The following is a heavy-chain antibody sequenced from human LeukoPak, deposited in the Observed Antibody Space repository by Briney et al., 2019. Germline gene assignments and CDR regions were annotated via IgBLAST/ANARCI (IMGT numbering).Heavy chain of an antibody. Sequence: PGGSLRLSCGVSGFTFRNCGMTWVRQAPGKGLEWVSGISGSGGSTYYGGSVKGRFTISRDNSKNTLYLQMNSLRVEDTAIYYCAKGYQPPYYHYMDVWGKGTTVTISS. CDR3: AKGYQPPYYHYMDV. V-gene: IGHV3-23*01. CDR2: ISGSGGST. D-gene: IGHD2-2*01. CDR1: GFTFRNCG. J-gene: IGHJ6*03.